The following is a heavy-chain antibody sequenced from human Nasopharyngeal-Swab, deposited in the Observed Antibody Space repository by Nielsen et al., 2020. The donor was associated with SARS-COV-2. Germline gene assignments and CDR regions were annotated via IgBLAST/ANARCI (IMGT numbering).Heavy chain of an antibody. CDR3: AREKAYCGGDCYHWFDP. Sequence: SVNVSCKASGGTFSSYSISWVRQAPGQGLEWMGGIIPILGIANYAQKFQGRVTITADKSTSTAYMELSSLRSEDTAVYYCAREKAYCGGDCYHWFDPWGQGTLVTVSS. D-gene: IGHD2-21*02. CDR1: GGTFSSYS. CDR2: IIPILGIA. J-gene: IGHJ5*02. V-gene: IGHV1-69*10.